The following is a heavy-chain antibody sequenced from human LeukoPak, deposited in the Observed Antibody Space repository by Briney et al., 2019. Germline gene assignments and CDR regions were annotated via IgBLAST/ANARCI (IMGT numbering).Heavy chain of an antibody. J-gene: IGHJ4*02. CDR2: ITHSGST. CDR1: GGSFSAYY. V-gene: IGHV4-34*01. D-gene: IGHD5-18*01. CDR3: ARGPGYSYDY. Sequence: SETLSLTCTVYGGSFSAYYWVWIRQAPGKGLEWIGEITHSGSTNYNPSLKSRVTISVDTSKKQFYLKLTSVTAADTAVYYCARGPGYSYDYWGQGTLVTVSS.